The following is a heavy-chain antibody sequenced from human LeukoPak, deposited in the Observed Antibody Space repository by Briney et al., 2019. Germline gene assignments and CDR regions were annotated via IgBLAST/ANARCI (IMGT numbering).Heavy chain of an antibody. D-gene: IGHD3-22*01. CDR3: AKDPYYYDSSDYYNY. J-gene: IGHJ4*02. CDR1: GFTFSSYA. Sequence: GGSLRLSCAASGFTFSSYAMSWVRQAPGKGLEWVSAISGSGGSTYYADSVKGRFTISRDNSKNTLYLQMNSLRAEDTAVYYCAKDPYYYDSSDYYNYWGQGTLVTVSS. V-gene: IGHV3-23*01. CDR2: ISGSGGST.